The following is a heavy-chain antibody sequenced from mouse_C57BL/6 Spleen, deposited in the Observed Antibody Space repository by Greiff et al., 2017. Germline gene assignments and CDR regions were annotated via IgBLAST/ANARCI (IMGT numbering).Heavy chain of an antibody. CDR1: GYTFTSYW. CDR3: ADSGILRYYLDY. V-gene: IGHV1-55*01. Sequence: QVQLQQPGAELVKPGASVKMSCTASGYTFTSYWITWVKQRPGQGLEWIGVIYPGSGSTNYNEKFQGKATLTVDTSSSTAYMQLSSLTSEASAVYSGADSGILRYYLDYWGQGTTLTVSS. CDR2: IYPGSGST. D-gene: IGHD1-1*01. J-gene: IGHJ2*01.